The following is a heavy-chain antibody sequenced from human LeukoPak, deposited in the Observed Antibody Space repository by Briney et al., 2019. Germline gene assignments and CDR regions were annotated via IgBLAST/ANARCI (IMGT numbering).Heavy chain of an antibody. V-gene: IGHV3-53*01. CDR1: GFTVSSNY. CDR2: IYSGGST. D-gene: IGHD3-22*01. J-gene: IGHJ4*02. Sequence: PGGSLRLSCAASGFTVSSNYMSWVRQAPGKGLEWVSVIYSGGSTYYADSVKGRFTISRDNSKNTLYLQMNSLRAEDTAVYYCARSREYYYDSSGLGYFDYWGQGTLATVSS. CDR3: ARSREYYYDSSGLGYFDY.